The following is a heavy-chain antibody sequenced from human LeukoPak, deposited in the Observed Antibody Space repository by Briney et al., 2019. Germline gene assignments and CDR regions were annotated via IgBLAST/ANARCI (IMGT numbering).Heavy chain of an antibody. V-gene: IGHV4-59*01. D-gene: IGHD4-23*01. J-gene: IGHJ4*02. CDR1: GGSISSYY. CDR2: IYYTGST. Sequence: SETLSLTCTVSGGSISSYYWNWVRQPPGKGLEGIGYIYYTGSTNYNHSLKSRVTISLDTSKNQFSLSLSSVAAADTAVYYCARAGDYTGKVVDSWGQGTLVTVSS. CDR3: ARAGDYTGKVVDS.